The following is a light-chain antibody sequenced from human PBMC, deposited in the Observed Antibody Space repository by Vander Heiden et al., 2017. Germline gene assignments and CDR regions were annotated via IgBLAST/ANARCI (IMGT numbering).Light chain of an antibody. CDR1: QSVSSY. J-gene: IGKJ4*01. V-gene: IGKV3-11*01. CDR2: GAS. Sequence: EIALTHSPATLSLSPGDRATLSCRASQSVSSYLAWYQQRPGKAPELLISGASSWDTGVPARFSGSGSGTDFTLTISSLQPEDFAIYYCQQSYSSPFTFGGGSNLEIK. CDR3: QQSYSSPFT.